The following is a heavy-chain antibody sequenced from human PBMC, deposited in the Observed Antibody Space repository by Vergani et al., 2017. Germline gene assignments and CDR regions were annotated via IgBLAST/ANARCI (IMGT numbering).Heavy chain of an antibody. V-gene: IGHV1-69*13. CDR1: GGTFSSNS. CDR3: ARAAQYSSSWYVNYYYYMDV. Sequence: QGQLAQSGAEVKKPGSSVNVSCKASGGTFSSNSISWVRQAPGQGLEWMGRIIPIFGTANYAQKFQGRVTITADESTSTAYMELSSLRSEDTAVYYCARAAQYSSSWYVNYYYYMDVWGKGTTVTVSS. D-gene: IGHD6-13*01. CDR2: IIPIFGTA. J-gene: IGHJ6*03.